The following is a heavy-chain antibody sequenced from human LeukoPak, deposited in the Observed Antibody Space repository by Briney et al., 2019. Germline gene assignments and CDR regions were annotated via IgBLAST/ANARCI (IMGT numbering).Heavy chain of an antibody. V-gene: IGHV4-59*01. CDR2: IYYSGST. CDR3: ARVGPNCSGGSCYLNWFDP. Sequence: SETLSLTCTVSGGSISNYYWSWIRQPPGKGREWIGYIYYSGSTNYNPSLKSRVTISVDTSKNQFSLKLSSVTAADTAVYYCARVGPNCSGGSCYLNWFDPWGQGTLVTVSS. J-gene: IGHJ5*02. CDR1: GGSISNYY. D-gene: IGHD2-15*01.